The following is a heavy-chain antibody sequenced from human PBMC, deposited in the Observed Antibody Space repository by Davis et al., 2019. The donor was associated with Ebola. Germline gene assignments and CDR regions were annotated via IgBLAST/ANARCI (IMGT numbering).Heavy chain of an antibody. V-gene: IGHV3-30*03. CDR3: ARETRSEWLYRLELRGYMDV. Sequence: GESLKISCAASGFTFSSYGMHWVRQAPGKGLEWVAVISYDGSNKYYADSVKGRFTISRDNSKNTLYLQMNSLRAEDTAVYYCARETRSEWLYRLELRGYMDVWGKGTTVTVSS. CDR2: ISYDGSNK. D-gene: IGHD3-3*01. CDR1: GFTFSSYG. J-gene: IGHJ6*03.